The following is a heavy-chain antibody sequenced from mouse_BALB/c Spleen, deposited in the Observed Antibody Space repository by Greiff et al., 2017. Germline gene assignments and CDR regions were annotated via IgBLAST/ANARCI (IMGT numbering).Heavy chain of an antibody. Sequence: VQLKESGPGLVKPSQSLSLTCTVTGYSITSDYAWNWIRQFPGNKLEWMGYISYSGSTSYNPSLKSRISITRDTSKNQFFLQLNSVTTEDTATYYCASNYGNYGPYWYFDVWGAGTTVTVSS. CDR3: ASNYGNYGPYWYFDV. D-gene: IGHD2-1*01. J-gene: IGHJ1*01. CDR2: ISYSGST. CDR1: GYSITSDYA. V-gene: IGHV3-2*02.